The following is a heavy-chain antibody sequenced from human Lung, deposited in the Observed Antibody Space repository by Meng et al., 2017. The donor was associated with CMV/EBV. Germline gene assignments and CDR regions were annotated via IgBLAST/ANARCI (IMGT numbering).Heavy chain of an antibody. J-gene: IGHJ4*02. V-gene: IGHV1-46*01. CDR2: INPSGGST. Sequence: ASXXVSCKASGYTFTSYYMHWVRQAPGQGLEWMGIINPSGGSTSYAQKFQGRVTMTRDTSTSTVYMELSSLRSEDTAVYYCARKPVLGAMDYWGQGNLVTVSS. CDR1: GYTFTSYY. D-gene: IGHD5-12*01. CDR3: ARKPVLGAMDY.